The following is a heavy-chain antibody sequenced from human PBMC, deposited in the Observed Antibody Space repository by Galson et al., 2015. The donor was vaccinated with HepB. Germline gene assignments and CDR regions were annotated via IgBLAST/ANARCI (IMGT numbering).Heavy chain of an antibody. J-gene: IGHJ4*02. CDR1: GGTFSSYA. CDR2: IIPIFGTA. V-gene: IGHV1-69*13. CDR3: ARDRRGSSGWYSLFAD. D-gene: IGHD6-19*01. Sequence: SVKVSCKASGGTFSSYAISWVRQAPGQGLEWMGGIIPIFGTANYAQKFQGRVTITADESTSTAYMELSSLRSEDTAVYYCARDRRGSSGWYSLFADWGQGTLVTVSS.